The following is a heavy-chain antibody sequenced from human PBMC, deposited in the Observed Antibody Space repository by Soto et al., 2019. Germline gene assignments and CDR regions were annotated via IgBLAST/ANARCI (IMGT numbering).Heavy chain of an antibody. V-gene: IGHV3-9*01. D-gene: IGHD3-10*01. Sequence: EVQLVESGGGLVQPGRSLRLSCAASGFTFDDYAMHWVRQAPGKGLEWVSGISWNSGSIGYADSVKGRFTISRDNAKYSLYLQMNSLRAEDTALYYCAKDAVMVRGVNGMDVWGQGTTVTVSS. J-gene: IGHJ6*02. CDR3: AKDAVMVRGVNGMDV. CDR2: ISWNSGSI. CDR1: GFTFDDYA.